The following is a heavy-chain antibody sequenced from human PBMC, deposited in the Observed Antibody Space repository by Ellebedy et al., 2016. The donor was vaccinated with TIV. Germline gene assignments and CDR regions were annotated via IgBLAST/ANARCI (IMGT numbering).Heavy chain of an antibody. V-gene: IGHV4-59*01. CDR3: ARGTGSYRSGAFGI. J-gene: IGHJ3*02. D-gene: IGHD1-26*01. Sequence: MPSETLSLSCTVSGASLRSYYWSWIRQPPGKGLEWLGYIFYSGSTNSNPSLKSRVTISVDSSKSQFSLKLSSATAADTAVYYCARGTGSYRSGAFGIWGQGTVVTVSS. CDR1: GASLRSYY. CDR2: IFYSGST.